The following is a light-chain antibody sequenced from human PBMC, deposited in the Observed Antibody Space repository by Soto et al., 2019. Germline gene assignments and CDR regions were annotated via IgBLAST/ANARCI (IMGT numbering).Light chain of an antibody. V-gene: IGLV2-14*01. CDR3: LPYPHSDNWV. Sequence: SALTQPASVSGSPGQSITISCTGTSSDIGAYNHVSWYQQYPGKAPTLMIYEVTNRPSGVSSRFSGSKSGNTASLTISGLQAEYESHYYCLPYPHSDNWVLGGATKLTV. CDR2: EVT. CDR1: SSDIGAYNH. J-gene: IGLJ3*02.